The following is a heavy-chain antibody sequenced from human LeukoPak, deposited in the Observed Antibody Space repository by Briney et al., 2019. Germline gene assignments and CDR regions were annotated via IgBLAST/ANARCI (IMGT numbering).Heavy chain of an antibody. CDR3: ARDGNCSGGICSLDY. CDR2: INPNSGGT. V-gene: IGHV1-2*02. D-gene: IGHD2-15*01. CDR1: GYTFTGHY. Sequence: GASVKVSCKASGYTFTGHYIHWVRQAPGQGLEWMGWINPNSGGTNYAQKFQGRVTMTRDTSINSAYMELRRLRPDDTAVYYCARDGNCSGGICSLDYWGQGTLVTVSS. J-gene: IGHJ4*02.